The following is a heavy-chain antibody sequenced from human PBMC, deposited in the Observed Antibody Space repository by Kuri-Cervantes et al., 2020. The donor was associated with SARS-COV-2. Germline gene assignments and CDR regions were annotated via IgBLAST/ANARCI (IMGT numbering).Heavy chain of an antibody. CDR3: ARDCAAGIFDY. Sequence: GESLKISCAASGFTFSSYAMHWVRQAPGKGLEWVAVISYDGSNKYYADSVKGRFTISRDNSKNTLYLQMNSLRAEDTAVYYCARDCAAGIFDYWGQGTLVTSPQ. CDR2: ISYDGSNK. CDR1: GFTFSSYA. V-gene: IGHV3-30-3*01. D-gene: IGHD1-1*01. J-gene: IGHJ4*02.